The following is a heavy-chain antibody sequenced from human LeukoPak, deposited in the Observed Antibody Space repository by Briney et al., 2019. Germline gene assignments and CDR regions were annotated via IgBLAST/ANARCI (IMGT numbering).Heavy chain of an antibody. D-gene: IGHD3-9*01. CDR3: AKDQNDILTGYKYYYYYGMDV. V-gene: IGHV3-74*01. J-gene: IGHJ6*02. Sequence: GGSLRLSCAASGFTFRSSWMHWVRQAPGKGPEWVSRIKSDGSSEGYAEPVKGRFTISRDNSKNTLYLQMNSLRAEDTAVYYCAKDQNDILTGYKYYYYYGMDVWGQGTTVTVSS. CDR2: IKSDGSSE. CDR1: GFTFRSSW.